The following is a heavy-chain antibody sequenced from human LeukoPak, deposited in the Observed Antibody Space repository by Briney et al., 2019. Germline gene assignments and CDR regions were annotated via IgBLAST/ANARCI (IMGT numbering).Heavy chain of an antibody. CDR3: AIYCSGGSCFRN. D-gene: IGHD2-15*01. CDR1: GFTFSSCW. V-gene: IGHV3-7*05. Sequence: QPGGSLRLSCAASGFTFSSCWMSWVRQTPGKGLEWVANINQDGSEKYYVDSVKGRVTISRDNAKNSLYLQMNSLRAEDTAVYYCAIYCSGGSCFRNWGQGTLVTVSS. CDR2: INQDGSEK. J-gene: IGHJ4*02.